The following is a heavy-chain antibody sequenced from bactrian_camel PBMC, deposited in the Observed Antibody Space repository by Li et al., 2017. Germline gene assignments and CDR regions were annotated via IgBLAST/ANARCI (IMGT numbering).Heavy chain of an antibody. D-gene: IGHD6*01. J-gene: IGHJ4*01. CDR3: AAGWSLS. CDR1: GYDGSGLC. V-gene: IGHV3S6*01. Sequence: HVQLVESGGGSVESGGSLRVSCEASGYDGSGLCMAWFRQAPGKEREGVSCIPMLGTLRRYSASVKGRFTISRDNAKNTLYLEMINLQTEDTAMYYCAAGWSLSWGQGTQVTV. CDR2: IPMLGTLR.